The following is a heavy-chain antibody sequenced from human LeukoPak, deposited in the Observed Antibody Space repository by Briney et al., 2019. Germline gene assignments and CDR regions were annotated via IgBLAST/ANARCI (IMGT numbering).Heavy chain of an antibody. CDR3: ARGPYYYDSSGYYF. CDR1: GFTFSSYA. D-gene: IGHD3-22*01. J-gene: IGHJ4*02. CDR2: ISSSSSYI. Sequence: PGGSLRLSCAASGFTFSSYAMSWVRQAPGKGLEWVSSISSSSSYIYYADSVKGRFTISRDNAKNSLYLQMNSLRAEDTAVYYCARGPYYYDSSGYYFWGQGTLVTVSS. V-gene: IGHV3-21*01.